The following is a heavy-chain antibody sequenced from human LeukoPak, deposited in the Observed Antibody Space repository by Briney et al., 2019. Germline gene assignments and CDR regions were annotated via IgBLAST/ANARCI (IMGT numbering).Heavy chain of an antibody. V-gene: IGHV4-34*01. Sequence: SETLSLTCAIYGGSFSNYYYNWVGQPPGKGLEWIGEITHHGRTNYNPSLKSRVTISVDTSKNQFSLKLSSVAAADTAVYYCATIYGDLSDLDYWGQGTLVTVSS. CDR2: ITHHGRT. D-gene: IGHD4-17*01. CDR1: GGSFSNYY. J-gene: IGHJ4*02. CDR3: ATIYGDLSDLDY.